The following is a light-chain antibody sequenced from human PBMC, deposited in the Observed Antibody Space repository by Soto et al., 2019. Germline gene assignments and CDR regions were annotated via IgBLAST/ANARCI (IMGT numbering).Light chain of an antibody. V-gene: IGKV1-5*03. CDR2: QAS. Sequence: DIQMTQSPSTLSASVGDRVTITCRASQSVSGWLAWYQQKPGKAPKLLIYQASSLESGVPSRFSGSGFGTEFALTISSLQPDDFATYYCQQYNTSVRTFGQGTKLEIK. J-gene: IGKJ2*01. CDR1: QSVSGW. CDR3: QQYNTSVRT.